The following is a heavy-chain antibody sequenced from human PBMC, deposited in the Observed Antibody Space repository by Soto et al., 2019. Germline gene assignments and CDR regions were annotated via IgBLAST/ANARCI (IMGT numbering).Heavy chain of an antibody. Sequence: ASVKVSCKASGYTFTSYAMHWVRQAPGQRLEWMGWINAGNGNTKYSQKFQGRVTITRDTSASTAYMELSSLRSEDTAVYYCAREDVDIVAPGDYYYYYYGMDVWGQGTTVTVSS. D-gene: IGHD5-12*01. CDR2: INAGNGNT. V-gene: IGHV1-3*01. J-gene: IGHJ6*02. CDR1: GYTFTSYA. CDR3: AREDVDIVAPGDYYYYYYGMDV.